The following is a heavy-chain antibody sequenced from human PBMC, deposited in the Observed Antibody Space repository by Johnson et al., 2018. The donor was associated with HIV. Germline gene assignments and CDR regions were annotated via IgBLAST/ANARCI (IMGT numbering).Heavy chain of an antibody. V-gene: IGHV3-20*04. J-gene: IGHJ3*01. CDR2: INWNGNTI. CDR1: GFTFDDYG. D-gene: IGHD6-13*01. CDR3: ARAIAAAGSSLEDDA. Sequence: VQLVESGGGVVRPGGSLRLSCAASGFTFDDYGMSWVRQAPGKGLEWVSGINWNGNTIGYADSVKGRFTISRDNTENALYLQMNSLRAEDTALYYCARAIAAAGSSLEDDAWGQGTMVTVSS.